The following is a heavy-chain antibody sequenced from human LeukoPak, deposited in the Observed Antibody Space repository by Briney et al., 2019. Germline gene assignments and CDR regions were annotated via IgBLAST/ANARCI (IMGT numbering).Heavy chain of an antibody. Sequence: PSETLSLTCTVSGGSISSSSYYWGWIRQPPGKGLEWIGSIYYSGSTYYNPSLKSRVTISVDTSKNQFSLKLSSVTAADTAVYYCASDLWGSSFFDYWGQGTLVTVSS. CDR3: ASDLWGSSFFDY. CDR1: GGSISSSSYY. J-gene: IGHJ4*02. D-gene: IGHD6-6*01. V-gene: IGHV4-39*07. CDR2: IYYSGST.